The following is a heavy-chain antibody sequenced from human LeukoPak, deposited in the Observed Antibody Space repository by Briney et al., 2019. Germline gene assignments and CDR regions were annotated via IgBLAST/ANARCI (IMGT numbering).Heavy chain of an antibody. J-gene: IGHJ2*01. CDR1: GDSITGSDHY. D-gene: IGHD3-10*01. Sequence: SETLSLTCTLSGDSITGSDHYWVWIRQPPGKGLEWIGSVSHSGNTYYKSSLRSRVTVSLDTSKNEFSLILTSVTAAGTAEYYCARHLYYSASAFWYIDLWGRGTLVIVSP. V-gene: IGHV4-39*01. CDR2: VSHSGNT. CDR3: ARHLYYSASAFWYIDL.